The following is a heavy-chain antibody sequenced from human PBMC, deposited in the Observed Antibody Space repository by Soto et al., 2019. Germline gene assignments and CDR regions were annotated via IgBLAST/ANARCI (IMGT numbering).Heavy chain of an antibody. CDR3: ARAVEHGDYGYYYYGMDV. Sequence: EVQLVESGGGLVQPGGSLSLSCAASGFTLSDHYMDWVRQAPGKGLEWVGRSTNKANSYTADYAPSVKGRFTISIDDSKNSLHLQMNSLKTEDTAMYFCARAVEHGDYGYYYYGMDVWGQGTTVTVSS. CDR1: GFTLSDHY. D-gene: IGHD4-17*01. CDR2: STNKANSYTA. J-gene: IGHJ6*02. V-gene: IGHV3-72*01.